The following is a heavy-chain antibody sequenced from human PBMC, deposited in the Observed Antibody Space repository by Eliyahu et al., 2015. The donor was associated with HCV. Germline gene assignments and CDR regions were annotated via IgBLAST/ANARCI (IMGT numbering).Heavy chain of an antibody. J-gene: IGHJ2*01. CDR1: GFTFSSYS. CDR2: ISTSSSYI. V-gene: IGHV3-21*01. CDR3: ARDLRDGYNLYFDL. D-gene: IGHD5-24*01. Sequence: AASGFTFSSYSMNWVRQAPGKGLEWVSSISTSSSYIYYADSVKGRFTISRDNAKNSLYLQMNSLRAEDTAVYYCARDLRDGYNLYFDLWGRGTLGHCLL.